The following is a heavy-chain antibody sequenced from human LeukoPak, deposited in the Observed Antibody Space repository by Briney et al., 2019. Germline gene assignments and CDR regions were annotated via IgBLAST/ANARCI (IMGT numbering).Heavy chain of an antibody. CDR3: ARVGNENWFDP. D-gene: IGHD1-1*01. J-gene: IGHJ5*02. Sequence: ASVKVSCKASGYTFTSYDINWVRQATGQGLEWMGWMNPNSGNSGYAQKFPGRVTMTRNTSISTAYMELSSLRSEDTAVYYCARVGNENWFDPWGQGTLVTVSS. V-gene: IGHV1-8*01. CDR1: GYTFTSYD. CDR2: MNPNSGNS.